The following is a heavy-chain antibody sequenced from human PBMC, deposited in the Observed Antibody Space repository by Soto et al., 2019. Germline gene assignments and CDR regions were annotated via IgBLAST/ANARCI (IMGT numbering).Heavy chain of an antibody. D-gene: IGHD4-17*01. CDR3: ANQGPGDYVVGPSWFDP. CDR2: ISGSGGST. J-gene: IGHJ5*02. Sequence: GGSLRLSCAASGFTFSSYAMSWVRQAPGKGLEWVSAISGSGGSTYYADSVKGRFTISRDNSKNTLYLQMNSLRAEDTAVYYCANQGPGDYVVGPSWFDPWGQRALVTVSS. CDR1: GFTFSSYA. V-gene: IGHV3-23*01.